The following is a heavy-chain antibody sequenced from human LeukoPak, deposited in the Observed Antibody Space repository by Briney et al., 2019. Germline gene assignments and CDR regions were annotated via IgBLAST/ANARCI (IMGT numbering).Heavy chain of an antibody. CDR2: IYWADGK. CDR3: GRCGDIRGEWEIWFDA. Sequence: SGPTLVNPTQTLTLTCTFSGFSLSTSGVGVGWSRQPPGKALEWLALIYWADGKRYISSLNSRLTITKDTSKNQVVLTITNLDPVDTGTYYCGRCGDIRGEWEIWFDAWGRRTLVTVSS. J-gene: IGHJ5*02. CDR1: GFSLSTSGVG. D-gene: IGHD3-16*01. V-gene: IGHV2-5*02.